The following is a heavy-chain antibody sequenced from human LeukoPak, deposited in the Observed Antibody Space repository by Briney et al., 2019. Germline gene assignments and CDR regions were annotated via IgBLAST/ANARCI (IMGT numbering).Heavy chain of an antibody. Sequence: GSSVKVSCKASGGTFSSYAISWVRQAPGQGLEWMGRIIPIFGTANYAQKFQGRVTITTDESTSTAYMELSSLRSEDTAVYYCARDTDNVIVGAYKLDYWGQGTLVTFSS. CDR1: GGTFSSYA. CDR2: IIPIFGTA. D-gene: IGHD1-26*01. J-gene: IGHJ4*02. V-gene: IGHV1-69*05. CDR3: ARDTDNVIVGAYKLDY.